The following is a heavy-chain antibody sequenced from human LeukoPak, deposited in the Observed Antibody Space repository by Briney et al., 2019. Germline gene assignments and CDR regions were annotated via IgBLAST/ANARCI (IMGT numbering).Heavy chain of an antibody. Sequence: AGGSLRLSCAASGFTFSSYSMNWVRRAPGKGLEWVSYISSSSSTIYYADSVKGRFTISRDNAKNSLYLQMNSLRAEDTAVYYCAGGLRGTFDIWGQGTMVTVSS. CDR2: ISSSSSTI. J-gene: IGHJ3*02. CDR1: GFTFSSYS. V-gene: IGHV3-48*01. CDR3: AGGLRGTFDI. D-gene: IGHD4-17*01.